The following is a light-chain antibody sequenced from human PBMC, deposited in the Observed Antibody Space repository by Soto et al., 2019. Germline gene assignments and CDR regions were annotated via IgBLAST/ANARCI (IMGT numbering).Light chain of an antibody. V-gene: IGKV3-15*01. CDR2: SAS. J-gene: IGKJ1*01. CDR1: QSLRSN. Sequence: EIVMTQSPVTLSVSPGETVTLSCRASQSLRSNLAWYQKKPGQTPRLLIYSASIRAAATPARFSGSGAGTNDSLTISSLQSEDFAVYYCQQHDKLPPAFGQGTKVDLK. CDR3: QQHDKLPPA.